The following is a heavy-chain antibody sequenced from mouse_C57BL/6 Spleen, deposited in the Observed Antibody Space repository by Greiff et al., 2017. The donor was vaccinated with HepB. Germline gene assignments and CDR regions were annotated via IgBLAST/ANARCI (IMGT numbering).Heavy chain of an antibody. D-gene: IGHD2-4*01. CDR1: GYTFTDYY. J-gene: IGHJ3*01. CDR2: INPNNGGT. V-gene: IGHV1-26*01. CDR3: ARGRTIYYDYGWFGY. Sequence: EVPLQQSGPELVKPGASVKISCKASGYTFTDYYMNWVKQSHGKSLAWIGDINPNNGGTSSNQKFKGKATFTVDKSSITAYMELRSLTSEDSAVYYWARGRTIYYDYGWFGYWGQGTVVTVSA.